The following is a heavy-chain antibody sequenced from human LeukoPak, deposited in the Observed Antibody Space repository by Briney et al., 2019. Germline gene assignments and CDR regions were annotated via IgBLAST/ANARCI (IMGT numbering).Heavy chain of an antibody. CDR2: INPNSGNT. CDR3: ARTYYDILTGYYYYMDV. CDR1: GYTFTSYD. Sequence: ASVRVSCKASGYTFTSYDINWVRQATGQGLEWMGWINPNSGNTGYAQKFQGRVTITRNTSISTAYMELSSLRSEDTAVYYCARTYYDILTGYYYYMDVWGKGTTVTVSS. V-gene: IGHV1-8*03. J-gene: IGHJ6*03. D-gene: IGHD3-9*01.